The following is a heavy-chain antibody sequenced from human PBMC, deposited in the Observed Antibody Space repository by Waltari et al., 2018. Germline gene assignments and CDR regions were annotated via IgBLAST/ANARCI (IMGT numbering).Heavy chain of an antibody. V-gene: IGHV4-61*02. D-gene: IGHD5-18*01. CDR1: GGSISSGSYY. Sequence: QVQLQESGPGLVKPSQTLSLTCTVSGGSISSGSYYWSWIRQPAGKGLEWIGRIYTSGSTNYNPSLKSRVTISVDTSKNQFSLKLSSVTAADTAVYYCARLKGYSYGRRMAFDYWGQGTLVTGSS. CDR3: ARLKGYSYGRRMAFDY. CDR2: IYTSGST. J-gene: IGHJ4*02.